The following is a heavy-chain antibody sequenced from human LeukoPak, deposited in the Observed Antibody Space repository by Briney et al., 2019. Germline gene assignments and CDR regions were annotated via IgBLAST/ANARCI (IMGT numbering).Heavy chain of an antibody. CDR3: ARDQGGIAAAIDY. Sequence: SESLSLTCTVSGVSISSYYWSWIRQPPGKGLEWVGYIYYSGSTNYNPSLKSRVTISVDTAKNQFSMKLSSVTAADTAVYYCARDQGGIAAAIDYWGQGTLVTVSS. D-gene: IGHD6-13*01. CDR1: GVSISSYY. J-gene: IGHJ4*02. V-gene: IGHV4-59*01. CDR2: IYYSGST.